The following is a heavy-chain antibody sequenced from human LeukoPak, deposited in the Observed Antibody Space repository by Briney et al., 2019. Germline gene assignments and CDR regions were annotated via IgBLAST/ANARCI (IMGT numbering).Heavy chain of an antibody. J-gene: IGHJ6*03. CDR2: IYYSGIT. V-gene: IGHV4-39*07. CDR3: TRVEETATTVAIIRKYSYYYYYMDV. Sequence: SETLSLTCIVSGDSISSSSYYWGWIRQPPGKGLEWIGSIYYSGITYYNPSLKSRVTISVDTSKNQFSLNLSSVAAADTAVYYCTRVEETATTVAIIRKYSYYYYYMDVWGKGNTVTVSS. CDR1: GDSISSSSYY. D-gene: IGHD4-11*01.